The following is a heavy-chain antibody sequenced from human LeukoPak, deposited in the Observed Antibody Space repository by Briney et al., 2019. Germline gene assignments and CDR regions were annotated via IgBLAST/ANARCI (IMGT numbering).Heavy chain of an antibody. CDR2: INPNSGGT. CDR3: ARGSIAARPQNGFDP. Sequence: ASVKVSCKASGYTFTGYYMHWVRQAPGQGLEWMGWINPNSGGTNYAQKFQGRVTMTRDTSISTAYMELSRLRSDDTAVYYCARGSIAARPQNGFDPWGQGTLVTVSS. D-gene: IGHD6-6*01. J-gene: IGHJ5*02. CDR1: GYTFTGYY. V-gene: IGHV1-2*02.